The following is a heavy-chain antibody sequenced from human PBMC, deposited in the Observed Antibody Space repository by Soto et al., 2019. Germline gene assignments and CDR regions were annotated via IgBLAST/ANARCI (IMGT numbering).Heavy chain of an antibody. CDR3: AWCHTRDYSIDF. V-gene: IGHV4-31*03. CDR1: GDSFGSGSYY. Sequence: QVQLQESGPGLVKPSQTLSLTCTVSGDSFGSGSYYWCWLRQHPGKGLEWIGYIYTSRTTYYNPSLRSRVTISGDTSKNQFSLKLNSVTAADTAVYYCAWCHTRDYSIDFWGQGTLVTVSS. D-gene: IGHD2-15*01. CDR2: IYTSRTT. J-gene: IGHJ4*02.